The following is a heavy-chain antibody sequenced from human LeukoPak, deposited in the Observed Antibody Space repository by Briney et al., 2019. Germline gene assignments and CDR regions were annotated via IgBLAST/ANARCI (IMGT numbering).Heavy chain of an antibody. Sequence: GGSLRLSCAASGFTVSSNYMSWVRQAPGKGLEWVSVIYSGGSTYYADSVKGRFTISRDNSKNTLYLQTNSLRAEDTAVYYCARGGGVRYFDWLPPSEFDYWGQGTLVTVSS. D-gene: IGHD3-9*01. CDR1: GFTVSSNY. J-gene: IGHJ4*02. CDR3: ARGGGVRYFDWLPPSEFDY. CDR2: IYSGGST. V-gene: IGHV3-66*01.